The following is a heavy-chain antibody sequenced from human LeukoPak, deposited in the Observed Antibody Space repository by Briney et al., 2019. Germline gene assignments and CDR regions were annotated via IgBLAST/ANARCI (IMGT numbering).Heavy chain of an antibody. J-gene: IGHJ3*02. Sequence: SETLSLTCTVSGGSISSYYWSWIRQPPGKGLEWIGYIYYSGSTNYNPSLKSRVTISVDTSKNQFSLKLSSVTAADTAVYYCARDLSYYDSSGYYDNFDAFDIWGQGTMVTVSS. CDR2: IYYSGST. CDR3: ARDLSYYDSSGYYDNFDAFDI. CDR1: GGSISSYY. D-gene: IGHD3-22*01. V-gene: IGHV4-59*01.